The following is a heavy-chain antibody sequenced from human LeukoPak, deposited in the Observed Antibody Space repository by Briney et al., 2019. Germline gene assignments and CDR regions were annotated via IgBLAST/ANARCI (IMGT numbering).Heavy chain of an antibody. CDR1: GYTFTSHD. J-gene: IGHJ5*01. Sequence: GASVKVSCKASGYTFTSHDINWVRQATGQGLEWMGWMNPNSGGTGYAQTFQDRATMTSNVSINTAYLELSGLTSEDTAVYFCAKGRGVVVPTATTTMGSRHWIDSWGQGTLVTVSS. CDR3: AKGRGVVVPTATTTMGSRHWIDS. CDR2: MNPNSGGT. V-gene: IGHV1-8*01. D-gene: IGHD2-21*02.